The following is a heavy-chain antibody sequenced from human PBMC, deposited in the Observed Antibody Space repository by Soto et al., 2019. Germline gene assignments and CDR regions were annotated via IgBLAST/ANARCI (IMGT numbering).Heavy chain of an antibody. V-gene: IGHV4-59*08. CDR1: GGSISSYY. CDR2: IYYSGRT. CDR3: ARHSHCDSTSCYADSRENWFDP. J-gene: IGHJ5*02. Sequence: SETLSLTCTVSGGSISSYYWSWIRQPPGKGLEWIGYIYYSGRTNYNPSLKSRVTITVDTSKSQYSLKLSSVTAADTAVYYCARHSHCDSTSCYADSRENWFDPWGQGTLVTVSS. D-gene: IGHD2-2*01.